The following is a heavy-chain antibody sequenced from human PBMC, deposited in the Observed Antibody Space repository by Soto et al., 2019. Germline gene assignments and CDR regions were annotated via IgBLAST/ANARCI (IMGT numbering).Heavy chain of an antibody. J-gene: IGHJ4*02. D-gene: IGHD6-6*01. CDR1: GFTFSSYS. V-gene: IGHV3-21*01. CDR3: ARRDRSRPFDY. Sequence: PGGSLRLSCAASGFTFSSYSMNWVRQAPGKGLEWVSSISSSSSYIYYADSVKGRFTISRDNAKNSPYLQMNSLRAEDTAVYYCARRDRSRPFDYWGQGTLVTVSS. CDR2: ISSSSSYI.